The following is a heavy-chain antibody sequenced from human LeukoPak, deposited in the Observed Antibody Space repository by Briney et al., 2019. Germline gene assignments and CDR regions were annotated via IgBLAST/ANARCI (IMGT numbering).Heavy chain of an antibody. V-gene: IGHV4-59*02. CDR1: GGSVSSYY. CDR3: ARGYGVPAAPYYYYYGMDV. Sequence: PSESLSLTCTASGGSVSSYYWSWIRQPPGKGLEWVGYIYYSGSTNYNPSLKSRVTISVDTSKNQFSLKLSSVTAADTAVYYCARGYGVPAAPYYYYYGMDVWGQGTTVTVSS. CDR2: IYYSGST. J-gene: IGHJ6*02. D-gene: IGHD2-2*01.